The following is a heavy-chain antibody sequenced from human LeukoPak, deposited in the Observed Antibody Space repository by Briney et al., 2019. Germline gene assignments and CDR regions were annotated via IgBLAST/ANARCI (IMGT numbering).Heavy chain of an antibody. V-gene: IGHV4-34*01. CDR1: GGSFSGYY. J-gene: IGHJ4*02. D-gene: IGHD6-19*01. CDR2: INHSGST. CDR3: ARFGSSGWPFDY. Sequence: SETLSLTCAVYGGSFSGYYWSWIRQPPGKGLEWIGEINHSGSTNYNPSLKSRVTISVDTSKNQFSLKLSSVTAADTAVYYCARFGSSGWPFDYWGQGTLVTVSS.